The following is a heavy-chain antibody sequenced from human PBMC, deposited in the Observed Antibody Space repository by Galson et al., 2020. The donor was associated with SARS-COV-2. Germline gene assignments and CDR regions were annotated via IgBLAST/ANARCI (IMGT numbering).Heavy chain of an antibody. Sequence: ASVKVSCQASGYTFTDYYIHWVRQARGQGLAWMGWINANSGDIKYAQKFQGRVTMTRDTSVSTAYMELSMLRPDDTAMYYCSRDRIGDGVYRDDNWGQGTLVTVSS. CDR3: SRDRIGDGVYRDDN. CDR1: GYTFTDYY. V-gene: IGHV1-2*02. J-gene: IGHJ4*02. D-gene: IGHD2-8*01. CDR2: INANSGDI.